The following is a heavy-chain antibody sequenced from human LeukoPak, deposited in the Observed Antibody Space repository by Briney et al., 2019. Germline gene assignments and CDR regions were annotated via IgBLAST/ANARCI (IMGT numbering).Heavy chain of an antibody. CDR3: ARDLYSGSPYSGSGSFFDY. Sequence: SETLSLTCTVSGGSISSYYWSWIRQPPGKGLEWIGYISYSGYTNYNPSLKSRVTISVDRSKNQFSLKLSSVTAADTAVYYCARDLYSGSPYSGSGSFFDYWGQGTLVTVSS. V-gene: IGHV4-59*12. D-gene: IGHD3-10*01. CDR2: ISYSGYT. CDR1: GGSISSYY. J-gene: IGHJ4*02.